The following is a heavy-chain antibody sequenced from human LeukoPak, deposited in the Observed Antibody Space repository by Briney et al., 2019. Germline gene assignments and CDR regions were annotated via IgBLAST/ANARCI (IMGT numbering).Heavy chain of an antibody. CDR1: GYSISSGYY. V-gene: IGHV4-38-2*01. Sequence: SETLSLTCAVSGYSISSGYYWGWIRQPPGKGLEWIGSIYHSGSTYYNPSLKSRVTISVDTSKNQFSLKLSSVTAADTAVYYCARGNTIFGVVIFPPGFDPWGQGTLVTVSS. D-gene: IGHD3-3*01. J-gene: IGHJ5*02. CDR3: ARGNTIFGVVIFPPGFDP. CDR2: IYHSGST.